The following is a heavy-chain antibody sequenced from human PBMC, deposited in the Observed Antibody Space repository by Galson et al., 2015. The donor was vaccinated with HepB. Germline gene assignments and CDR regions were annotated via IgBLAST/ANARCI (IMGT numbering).Heavy chain of an antibody. CDR3: ARGEGSGRFYNYYYYMDV. CDR2: IIPIFGTP. CDR1: GGTFSSYA. V-gene: IGHV1-69*13. J-gene: IGHJ6*03. D-gene: IGHD3-10*01. Sequence: SVKVSCKASGGTFSSYAISWVRQAPGQGFEWMGRIIPIFGTPNYAQKFQGRVTITADESTSTAYMELSSLRSEDTAVYYCARGEGSGRFYNYYYYMDVWGKGTTVTVSS.